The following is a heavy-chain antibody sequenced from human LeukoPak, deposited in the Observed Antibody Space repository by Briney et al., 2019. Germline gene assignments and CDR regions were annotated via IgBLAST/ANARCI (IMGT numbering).Heavy chain of an antibody. D-gene: IGHD6-19*01. CDR2: IYTSGST. CDR3: ARDGGAVAGT. CDR1: GGSISSGSYY. Sequence: SQTLSLTXTVSGGSISSGSYYWSWIRQPAGKGLEWIGRIYTSGSTNYNPSLKSRVTMSVDTSKNQFSLKLNSVTAADTAVYYCARDGGAVAGTWGQGTLVTVSS. V-gene: IGHV4-61*02. J-gene: IGHJ4*02.